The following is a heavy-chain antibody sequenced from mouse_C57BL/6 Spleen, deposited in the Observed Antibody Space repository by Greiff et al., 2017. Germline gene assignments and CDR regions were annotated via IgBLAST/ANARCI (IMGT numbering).Heavy chain of an antibody. D-gene: IGHD1-1*01. Sequence: EVKLMESGGGLVKPGGSLKLSCAASGFTFSSYAMSWVRQTPEKRLEWVATISDGGSYTYYPDNVKGRFTISRDNAKNNLYLQMSHLKSEDTAMYYCARDQAGSSYFDYWGQGTTLTVSS. V-gene: IGHV5-4*01. CDR2: ISDGGSYT. CDR1: GFTFSSYA. J-gene: IGHJ2*01. CDR3: ARDQAGSSYFDY.